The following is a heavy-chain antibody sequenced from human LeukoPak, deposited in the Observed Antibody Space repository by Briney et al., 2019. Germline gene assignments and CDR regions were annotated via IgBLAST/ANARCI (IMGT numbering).Heavy chain of an antibody. J-gene: IGHJ4*02. CDR3: AKSLHGSGSYGPDY. V-gene: IGHV3-23*01. D-gene: IGHD3-10*01. Sequence: GGSLRLSCAASGFTFSSNAMSWVRQALRKGLKWVSGISGSGGRTYYADSVKGRFAISRDNSKNTLYLQMSSLRVEDTAVYYCAKSLHGSGSYGPDYWGQGTLVTVSS. CDR1: GFTFSSNA. CDR2: ISGSGGRT.